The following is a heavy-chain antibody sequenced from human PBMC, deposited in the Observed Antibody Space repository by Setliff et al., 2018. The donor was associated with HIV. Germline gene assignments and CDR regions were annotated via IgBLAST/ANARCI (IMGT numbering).Heavy chain of an antibody. D-gene: IGHD3-22*01. V-gene: IGHV4-38-2*01. CDR1: GFSISSGFF. Sequence: SETLSLTCAVSGFSISSGFFWGWVRQPPGKGLEWIGSIYYSGSTYYNPSLKSRVTISVDTSKNQFSLKLSSVTAADTAVYYCARKYYDSSGQPSDAFDIWGQGTLVTVSS. CDR3: ARKYYDSSGQPSDAFDI. J-gene: IGHJ3*02. CDR2: IYYSGST.